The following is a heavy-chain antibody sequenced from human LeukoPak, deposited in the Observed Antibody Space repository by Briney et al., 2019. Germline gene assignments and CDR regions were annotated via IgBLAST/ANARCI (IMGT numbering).Heavy chain of an antibody. CDR3: AKVRFGVTARYYFDY. Sequence: ETLSLTCTVSGGSISSGSYYWSWVRQAPGTGLEWVSVISGSGASTYYADSVKGRFTISRDNSKNTLYLQMNSLRAEDTAVYYCAKVRFGVTARYYFDYWGQGTLVTVSS. CDR2: ISGSGAST. D-gene: IGHD3-10*01. CDR1: GGSISSGSYY. V-gene: IGHV3-23*01. J-gene: IGHJ4*02.